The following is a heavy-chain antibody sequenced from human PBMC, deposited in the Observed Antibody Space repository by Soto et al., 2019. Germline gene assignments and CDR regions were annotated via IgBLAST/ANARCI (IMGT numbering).Heavy chain of an antibody. CDR3: ARDELYMITFGQLFDY. CDR1: GFTFSSYS. V-gene: IGHV3-48*01. Sequence: EVQLVESGGGLVQPGGSLRLSCAASGFTFSSYSMNWVRQAPGKGLEWVSYISSSSSTIYYADSVKGRFTISRDNAKNSLYLQMNSLRAEDTAVYYCARDELYMITFGQLFDYWGQGTLVTVSS. CDR2: ISSSSSTI. D-gene: IGHD3-16*01. J-gene: IGHJ4*02.